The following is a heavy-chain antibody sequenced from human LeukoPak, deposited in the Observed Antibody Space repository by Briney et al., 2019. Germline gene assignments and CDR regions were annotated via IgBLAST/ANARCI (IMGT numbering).Heavy chain of an antibody. CDR2: IYGGGST. V-gene: IGHV3-53*01. J-gene: IGHJ6*02. CDR3: ARGSYGMDV. Sequence: GRSLRLSCAASGFSVSNNYMNWVRQAPGKGLEWVSVIYGGGSTSYADSVKGRFTISRDTSKNTLYLQMNSLRAEDTAVYYCARGSYGMDVWGQGTTVTVSS. CDR1: GFSVSNNY.